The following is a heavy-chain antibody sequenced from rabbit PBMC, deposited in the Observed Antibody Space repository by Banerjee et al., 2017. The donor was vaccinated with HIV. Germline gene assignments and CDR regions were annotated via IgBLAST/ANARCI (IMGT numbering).Heavy chain of an antibody. J-gene: IGHJ3*01. D-gene: IGHD6-1*01. CDR3: ARAGDHDYTYGYAGYLM. CDR2: AYVGSSGST. Sequence: QSLEESGGDLVKPGASLTLTCTASGFSFSSNAMCWVRQAPGKGLEWIACAYVGSSGSTSYASWVKGRFTTSKTSSTTVTLQMTSLTAADTATYFCARAGDHDYTYGYAGYLMWGQGTLVTVS. V-gene: IGHV1S40*01. CDR1: GFSFSSNA.